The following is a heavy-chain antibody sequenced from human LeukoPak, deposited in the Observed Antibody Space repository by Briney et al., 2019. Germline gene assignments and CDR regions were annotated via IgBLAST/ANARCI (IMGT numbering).Heavy chain of an antibody. CDR2: IKPKTDGETT. V-gene: IGHV3-15*07. Sequence: GGSLRLSFAASGFTFSNAYMNWFGKAPGKGWSWVGRIKPKTDGETTEYAAPVKDRFSISRDDSKSMMYLRMNSLKTEDTAVYYCITPLPYSAQGGQGTLVTVSS. D-gene: IGHD2-21*01. CDR3: ITPLPYSAQ. CDR1: GFTFSNAY. J-gene: IGHJ4*02.